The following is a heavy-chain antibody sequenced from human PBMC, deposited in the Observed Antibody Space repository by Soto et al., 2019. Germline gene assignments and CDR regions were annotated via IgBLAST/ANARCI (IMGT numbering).Heavy chain of an antibody. CDR2: ISAYNGNT. CDR3: ARGGADPYYYYGMDV. J-gene: IGHJ6*02. Sequence: EASVKVSCKASGGTFSSYAISWVRQAPGQRLERMGWISAYNGNTNYAQKLQGRVTMTTDTSTSTAYMELRSLRSDDTAVYYCARGGADPYYYYGMDVWGQGTTVTVSS. CDR1: GGTFSSYA. V-gene: IGHV1-18*01.